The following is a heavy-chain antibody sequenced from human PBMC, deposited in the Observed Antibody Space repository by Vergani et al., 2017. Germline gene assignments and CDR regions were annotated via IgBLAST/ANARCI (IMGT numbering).Heavy chain of an antibody. V-gene: IGHV4-59*01. CDR1: CGSISSYY. D-gene: IGHD6-13*01. J-gene: IGHJ6*02. CDR2: KYYSGST. Sequence: QVQLQESGPGLVKPSETLDLPCTVSCGSISSYYWSWIRQPPGKGLEWIGYKYYSGSTNYNPSLKSRVTITVDTSKNQFSLKLSSVTAADTAVYYCARLSSSWDYYSYGMDVWGRGTTVTVSS. CDR3: ARLSSSWDYYSYGMDV.